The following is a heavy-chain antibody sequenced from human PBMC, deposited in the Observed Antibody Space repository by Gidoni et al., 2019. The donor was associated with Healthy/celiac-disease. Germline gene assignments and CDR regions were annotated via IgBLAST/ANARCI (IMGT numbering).Heavy chain of an antibody. J-gene: IGHJ3*02. CDR2: INHTGST. V-gene: IGHV4-34*01. D-gene: IGHD3-3*01. CDR3: ARVTIFGHSAFDI. CDR1: GRSFSGYY. Sequence: QVQLQQWGAGLLKPSETLSLTCAVYGRSFSGYYWSWIRQPPGKGLEWIGEINHTGSTNYNPSLKSRVTISVDTSKNQFSLKLSSVTAADTAVYYCARVTIFGHSAFDIWGQGTMVTVSS.